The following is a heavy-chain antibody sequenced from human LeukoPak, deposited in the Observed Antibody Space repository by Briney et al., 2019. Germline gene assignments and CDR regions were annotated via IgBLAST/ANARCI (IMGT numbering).Heavy chain of an antibody. D-gene: IGHD4-17*01. CDR2: ISYDGSNK. V-gene: IGHV3-30-3*01. J-gene: IGHJ1*01. CDR3: ARASFLLDYGDYSAYFQH. Sequence: GRSLRLSCAASGFTFSSYAMHWVRQAPGKGLEWVAIISYDGSNKYYADSVKGRFTISRDNSKNTLYLQMNSLRAEDTAVYYCARASFLLDYGDYSAYFQHWGQGTLVTVSS. CDR1: GFTFSSYA.